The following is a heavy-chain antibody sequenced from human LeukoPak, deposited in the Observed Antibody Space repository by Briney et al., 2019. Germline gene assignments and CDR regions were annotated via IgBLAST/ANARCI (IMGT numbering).Heavy chain of an antibody. Sequence: GASVKVSCKASGYTFTSYGISWVGQAPGQGLEWMGWISAYNGNTNYAQELQGRVTMATDTSTSTAYMELRSLRTDDTAVYYCARDNPADYYDSSGYPNFDYWGQGTLVTVSS. V-gene: IGHV1-18*01. D-gene: IGHD3-22*01. CDR2: ISAYNGNT. CDR3: ARDNPADYYDSSGYPNFDY. J-gene: IGHJ4*02. CDR1: GYTFTSYG.